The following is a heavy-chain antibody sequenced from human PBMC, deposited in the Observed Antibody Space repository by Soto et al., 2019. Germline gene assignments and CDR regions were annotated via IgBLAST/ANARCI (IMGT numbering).Heavy chain of an antibody. CDR1: GFIFRNYA. D-gene: IGHD6-13*01. Sequence: EVQLLESGGGLAQPGGSLRLSCVASGFIFRNYAMAWVRQAPGKRLQWVSSISDRSISRYYADSVNGRFTISRDNSKDTVYLELNSPKVEHTAVYHCAKVASSNWSNWFDHWGQGTLVTVSS. CDR3: AKVASSNWSNWFDH. V-gene: IGHV3-23*01. J-gene: IGHJ5*02. CDR2: ISDRSISR.